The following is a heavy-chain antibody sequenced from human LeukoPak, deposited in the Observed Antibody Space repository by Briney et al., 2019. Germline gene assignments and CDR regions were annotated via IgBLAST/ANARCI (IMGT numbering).Heavy chain of an antibody. Sequence: GGSLGLSCAASGFTFSSYAMSWVRQAPGKGLEWVSAISGSGGSTYYADSVKGRFTISRDNSKNTLYLQMNSLRAEDTAVYYCAKQGAMVYYYYMDVWGKGTTVTVSS. V-gene: IGHV3-23*01. CDR2: ISGSGGST. J-gene: IGHJ6*03. CDR3: AKQGAMVYYYYMDV. D-gene: IGHD5-18*01. CDR1: GFTFSSYA.